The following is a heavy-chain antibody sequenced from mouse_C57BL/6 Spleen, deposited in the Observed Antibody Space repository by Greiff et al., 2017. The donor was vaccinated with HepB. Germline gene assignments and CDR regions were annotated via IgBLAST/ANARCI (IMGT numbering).Heavy chain of an antibody. V-gene: IGHV14-2*01. Sequence: VQLKESGAELVKPGASVKLSCTASGFNIKDYYMHWVKQRTEQGLEWIGRIDPEDGETKYAPKFQGKATITAYTSSNTAYLQLSSLTSEDTAVYYCARITTVVATRYYAMDYWGQGTSVTVSS. J-gene: IGHJ4*01. D-gene: IGHD1-1*01. CDR3: ARITTVVATRYYAMDY. CDR1: GFNIKDYY. CDR2: IDPEDGET.